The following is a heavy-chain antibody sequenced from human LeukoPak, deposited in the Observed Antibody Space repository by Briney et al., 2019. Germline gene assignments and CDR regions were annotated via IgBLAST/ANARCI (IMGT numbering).Heavy chain of an antibody. CDR1: GFTFSSYW. V-gene: IGHV3-48*01. J-gene: IGHJ6*03. CDR2: ISSSGFTL. Sequence: GGSLRLSCAASGFTFSSYWMSWVRQAPGKGLEWVSYISSSGFTLNYADSVKGRFTISRDNAKNSLYLQMNSLRAEDTAVYYCARAPPYYYYMDVWGKGTTVTVSS. CDR3: ARAPPYYYYMDV.